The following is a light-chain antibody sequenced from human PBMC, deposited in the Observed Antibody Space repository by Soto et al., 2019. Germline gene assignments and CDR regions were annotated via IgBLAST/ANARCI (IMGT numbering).Light chain of an antibody. CDR1: QSFRGL. V-gene: IGKV3-11*01. J-gene: IGKJ5*01. Sequence: LLTQSPVTLSLSPGERATLSCRASQSFRGLLAWYQQKPGQAPRLLIYDAYNRATGITPRFSGSGSGTDFTLTISSLEPEDSAVYYCQQRHMWPITFGQGTRLEIK. CDR2: DAY. CDR3: QQRHMWPIT.